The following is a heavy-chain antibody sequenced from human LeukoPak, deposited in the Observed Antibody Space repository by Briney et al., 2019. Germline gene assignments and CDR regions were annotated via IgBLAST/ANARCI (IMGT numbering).Heavy chain of an antibody. CDR1: GYTFTGYY. CDR2: INPNSGDT. Sequence: ASVTVSCKASGYTFTGYYMHWVRQAPGLGLEWMGWINPNSGDTNYAQRFQGRVTMTSDTSITTAYMELSRLRSDDTAMYFCARGSSGWYVDYWGQGTLVSVSS. D-gene: IGHD6-19*01. CDR3: ARGSSGWYVDY. V-gene: IGHV1-2*02. J-gene: IGHJ4*02.